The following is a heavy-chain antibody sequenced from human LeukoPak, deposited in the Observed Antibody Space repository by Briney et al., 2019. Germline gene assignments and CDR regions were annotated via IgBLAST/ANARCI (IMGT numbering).Heavy chain of an antibody. D-gene: IGHD6-6*01. CDR1: GYTFTGYY. J-gene: IGHJ4*02. V-gene: IGHV1-2*02. Sequence: ASVKLSCTASGYTFTGYYMHWVRQAPGQGLEWMGWINPNSGGTNYAQRFQGRVTMTRDTSISTAYMELSRLRSDDTAVYYCARDSYSSSSHCGQGTLVTVSS. CDR3: ARDSYSSSSH. CDR2: INPNSGGT.